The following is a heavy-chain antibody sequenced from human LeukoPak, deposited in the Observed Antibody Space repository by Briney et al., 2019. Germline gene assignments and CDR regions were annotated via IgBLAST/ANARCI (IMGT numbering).Heavy chain of an antibody. CDR1: GFTFSSYA. D-gene: IGHD2-15*01. CDR3: AKFERSGYCSGGSCYATPHNWFDP. V-gene: IGHV3-23*01. Sequence: GGSLRLSCAASGFTFSSYAMSWVRQAPGKGLEWVSAISGSGGSTYYADSVKGRFTISRDNSKNTLYLQMNSLRAEDTAVYYCAKFERSGYCSGGSCYATPHNWFDPWGQGTLVTVSS. J-gene: IGHJ5*02. CDR2: ISGSGGST.